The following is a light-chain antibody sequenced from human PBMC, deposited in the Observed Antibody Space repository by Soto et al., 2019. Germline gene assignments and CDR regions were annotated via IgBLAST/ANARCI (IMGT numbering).Light chain of an antibody. Sequence: DIQMTQSPSTLSASVGDRVTIPCRASQSISSWLAWYQQKQGKAPKILIYDASSLESGVPSRFRGSGSGTEFTLTISRLQPDDFETYYCQQYNSYSLTFGGGTKVDI. CDR3: QQYNSYSLT. J-gene: IGKJ4*01. V-gene: IGKV1-5*01. CDR1: QSISSW. CDR2: DAS.